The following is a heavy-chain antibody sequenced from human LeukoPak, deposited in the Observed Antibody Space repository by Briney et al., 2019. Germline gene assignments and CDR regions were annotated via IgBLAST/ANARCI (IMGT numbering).Heavy chain of an antibody. CDR3: ARSVTYNWFDP. J-gene: IGHJ5*02. CDR1: GYVFINYY. V-gene: IGHV1-2*02. D-gene: IGHD2-21*02. Sequence: ASVKVSCKTSGYVFINYYIHWVRLAPGQGLQWMGWINPKSGSTNYAQSFQGRVALTTDTSISTAFMELSNLRPDDTAIYFCARSVTYNWFDPWGQGTRVTVSS. CDR2: INPKSGST.